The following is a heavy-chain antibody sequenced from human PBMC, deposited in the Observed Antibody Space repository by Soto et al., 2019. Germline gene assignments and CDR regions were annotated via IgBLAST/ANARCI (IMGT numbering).Heavy chain of an antibody. V-gene: IGHV4-39*01. D-gene: IGHD5-12*01. CDR3: ARLGYSGYDELMDV. Sequence: QLQLQESGPGLVKPSETLSLTCTVSGGSISRSRHYWGWIRQPPGKGLEWMGSIYYSGSTYYNPSLKSRVTISVDTSKTQFSLKLTSVTAADTAVYYCARLGYSGYDELMDVWGQGTTVTVSS. CDR1: GGSISRSRHY. J-gene: IGHJ6*02. CDR2: IYYSGST.